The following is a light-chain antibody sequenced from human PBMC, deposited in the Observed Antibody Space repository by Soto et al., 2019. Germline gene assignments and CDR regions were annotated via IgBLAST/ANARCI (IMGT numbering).Light chain of an antibody. Sequence: QSVLTQPPSASGSPGQSFTISCTGTSSDVGGYNYVSWYQQHPGKAPKLMIYEVSKRPSGVPDRFSGSKSGNTASLTVSGLQAEDEAHYYCSSYAGSNHYVFGTGTK. CDR1: SSDVGGYNY. V-gene: IGLV2-8*01. CDR3: SSYAGSNHYV. J-gene: IGLJ1*01. CDR2: EVS.